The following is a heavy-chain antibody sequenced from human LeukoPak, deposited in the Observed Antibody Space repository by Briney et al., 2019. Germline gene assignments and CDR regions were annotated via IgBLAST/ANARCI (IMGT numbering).Heavy chain of an antibody. D-gene: IGHD2-21*02. V-gene: IGHV3-23*01. CDR2: ISGSGGST. Sequence: GGSLRLSCAASGFTFSTYAMSWVRQAPGKGLEWVSVISGSGGSTYYADSVKGQFTISRDNSKNTLYLQMNSLRAEDTAVYYCAKMGPYCGGDCYSWYFDLWGRGTLVTVSP. CDR1: GFTFSTYA. CDR3: AKMGPYCGGDCYSWYFDL. J-gene: IGHJ2*01.